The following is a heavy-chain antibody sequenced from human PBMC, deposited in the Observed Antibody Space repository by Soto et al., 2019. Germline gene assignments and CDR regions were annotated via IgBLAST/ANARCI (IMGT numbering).Heavy chain of an antibody. CDR2: ISGSGGST. D-gene: IGHD3-22*01. J-gene: IGHJ4*02. V-gene: IGHV3-23*01. Sequence: GGSLRLSCAASGFTFSSYAMSWVRQAPGKGLEWVSAISGSGGSTYYADSVKGRFTISRGNSKNTLYLQMNSLRAEDTAVYYCAKSYYYDSSGYNPFDYWGQGTLVTVSS. CDR1: GFTFSSYA. CDR3: AKSYYYDSSGYNPFDY.